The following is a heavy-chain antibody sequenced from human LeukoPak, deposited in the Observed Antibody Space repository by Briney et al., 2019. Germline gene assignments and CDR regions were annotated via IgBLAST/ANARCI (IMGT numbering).Heavy chain of an antibody. J-gene: IGHJ4*02. CDR1: GFTVSSNC. D-gene: IGHD5-24*01. Sequence: GGSLRLSCAASGFTVSSNCMSWVRQAPGKGLEWVSVIYSGGSAYYADSVKGRFTISRDNSKNTLYLQMNSLRAEDTAVYYCARVVEMATIYFDYWGQGTLVTVSS. CDR3: ARVVEMATIYFDY. V-gene: IGHV3-53*01. CDR2: IYSGGSA.